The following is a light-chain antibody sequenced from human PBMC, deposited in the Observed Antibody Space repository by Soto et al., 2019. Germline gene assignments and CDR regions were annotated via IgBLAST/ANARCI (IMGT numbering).Light chain of an antibody. CDR1: SSDVGGYNY. CDR3: SSYAGSNLGV. J-gene: IGLJ1*01. Sequence: QSVLTQPPSASGSPGQSVTLSCTGTSSDVGGYNYVSWYQQHPGKAPKLMIYEVSKRPSGVPDRFSGSKSGNTASLTVSGLQAEDEADYYCSSYAGSNLGVFGTGTKLTVL. CDR2: EVS. V-gene: IGLV2-8*01.